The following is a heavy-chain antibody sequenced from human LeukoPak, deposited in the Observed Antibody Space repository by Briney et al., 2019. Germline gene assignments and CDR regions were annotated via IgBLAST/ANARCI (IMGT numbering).Heavy chain of an antibody. CDR3: ARVVDYYDSNGYWFGGFDI. CDR2: IGGRSSYI. CDR1: GFTFSSYS. V-gene: IGHV3-21*01. Sequence: PGGSLRLSCAASGFTFSSYSMNWVRQAPGKGLEWVSSIGGRSSYIYYADSVKGRFTISRDNAKNSLYLQMNSLRAEDTAVYYCARVVDYYDSNGYWFGGFDIWGQGTLVTVSS. J-gene: IGHJ3*02. D-gene: IGHD3-22*01.